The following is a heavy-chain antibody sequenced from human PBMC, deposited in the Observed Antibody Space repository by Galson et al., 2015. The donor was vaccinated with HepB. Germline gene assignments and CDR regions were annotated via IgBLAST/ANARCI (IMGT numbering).Heavy chain of an antibody. V-gene: IGHV3-49*03. CDR1: GFTFGDYA. CDR3: TREAYATRGVGFDY. CDR2: IRSKAYGGTT. Sequence: SLRLSCAASGFTFGDYAMSWFRQAPGKGLEWVGFIRSKAYGGTTEYAASMKGRFTISRDDSKSIAYLQMNSLKTEDTAVYYCTREAYATRGVGFDYWGQGTLVTVSS. J-gene: IGHJ4*02. D-gene: IGHD1-26*01.